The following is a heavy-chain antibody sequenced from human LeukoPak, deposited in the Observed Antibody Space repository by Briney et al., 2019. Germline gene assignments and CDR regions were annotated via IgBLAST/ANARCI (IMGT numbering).Heavy chain of an antibody. D-gene: IGHD3-22*01. CDR1: GYTFTSYY. CDR2: INPNSGDT. V-gene: IGHV1-2*02. Sequence: ASVNVSCKASGYTFTSYYIHWVRQAPGQGLEWMGRINPNSGDTRSAQKFPGRVTMTSDTSITTAYMELSSLRSDDTAVYFCVRDYYYDYNGDSPGTRGFQHWGQGTLVTVSS. CDR3: VRDYYYDYNGDSPGTRGFQH. J-gene: IGHJ1*01.